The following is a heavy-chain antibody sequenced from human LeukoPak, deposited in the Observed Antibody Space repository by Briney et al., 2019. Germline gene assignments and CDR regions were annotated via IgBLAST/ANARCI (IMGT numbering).Heavy chain of an antibody. J-gene: IGHJ4*02. CDR1: GFTFSSYA. Sequence: PGGSLRLSCAASGFTFSSYAMSWVRQAPGKGLEWVSTISASGDSTNYADSVKGRFTISRDNSKNTLYLLMDSLRAEDTAIYYCARYYYDSTPRAYYFDYWGQGTLVTVSS. CDR3: ARYYYDSTPRAYYFDY. CDR2: ISASGDST. V-gene: IGHV3-23*01. D-gene: IGHD3-22*01.